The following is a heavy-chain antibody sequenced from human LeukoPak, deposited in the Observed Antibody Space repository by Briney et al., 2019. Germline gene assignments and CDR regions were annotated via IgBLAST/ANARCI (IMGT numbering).Heavy chain of an antibody. V-gene: IGHV1-18*01. CDR3: ARANPRWGYSGYDSADY. CDR2: ISAYNGNT. J-gene: IGHJ4*02. D-gene: IGHD5-12*01. Sequence: ASVKVSCKASGYTFTSYGISWVRQAPGQGLEWMGWISAYNGNTNYAQKLQGRVTMTTDTSTSTAYMELRSLRSDDTAVYYCARANPRWGYSGYDSADYWGQGTLVTVSS. CDR1: GYTFTSYG.